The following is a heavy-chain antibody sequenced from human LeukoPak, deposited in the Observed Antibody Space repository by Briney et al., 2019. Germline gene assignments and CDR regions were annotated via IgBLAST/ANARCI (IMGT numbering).Heavy chain of an antibody. CDR2: ISSSGSTI. V-gene: IGHV3-48*03. J-gene: IGHJ4*02. CDR1: GFTFSSYE. CDR3: ARGRERYYYGSGSYGY. D-gene: IGHD3-10*01. Sequence: PGGSLRLSCAASGFTFSSYEVNWVRQAPGKGLEWVSYISSSGSTIYYADSVKGRFTISRDNAKNSLYLQMNSLRAEDTAVYYCARGRERYYYGSGSYGYWGQGTLVTVSS.